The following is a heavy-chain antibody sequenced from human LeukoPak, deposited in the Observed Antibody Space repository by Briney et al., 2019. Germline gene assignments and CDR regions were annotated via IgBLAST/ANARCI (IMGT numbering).Heavy chain of an antibody. J-gene: IGHJ4*02. CDR3: ARAHTTPGYYFDY. Sequence: PGGSLRLSCAASGFTFSDYYMSWIRQAPGKGLEWVSYISSSGSTIYYADSVKGRFTISRDNAKNSLYLQMNSLRAEDTAEYYCARAHTTPGYYFDYWGQGTLVTVSS. V-gene: IGHV3-11*01. CDR2: ISSSGSTI. D-gene: IGHD4-17*01. CDR1: GFTFSDYY.